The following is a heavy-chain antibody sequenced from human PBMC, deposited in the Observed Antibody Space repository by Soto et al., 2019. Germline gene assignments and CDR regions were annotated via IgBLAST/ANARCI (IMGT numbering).Heavy chain of an antibody. CDR1: GFNFRDYG. J-gene: IGHJ4*02. Sequence: GGSLRLSCAASGFNFRDYGRRLVRQAPGKGLQWVSAISGSGGSKYYADSVKGRFTISRDNSKNTLYLQMNSLRAEDTAVYYCAKSCPRGSTSCDWGQGTLVTVSS. CDR2: ISGSGGSK. CDR3: AKSCPRGSTSCD. D-gene: IGHD2-2*01. V-gene: IGHV3-23*01.